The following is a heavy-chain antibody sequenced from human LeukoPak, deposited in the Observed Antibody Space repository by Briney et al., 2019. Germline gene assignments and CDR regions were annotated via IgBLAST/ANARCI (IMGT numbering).Heavy chain of an antibody. CDR1: GGSISSYY. D-gene: IGHD3-16*02. J-gene: IGHJ4*02. V-gene: IGHV4-34*01. CDR2: INHSGST. CDR3: ARLTETNYVWGTYRHFDF. Sequence: SGTLSLTCTVSGGSISSYYWSWIRQPPGKGLEWIGQINHSGSTNYNPSLKSRVTISVDTSKNQFSLKLTSVTAADTAVYYCARLTETNYVWGTYRHFDFWGQGTLVTVSS.